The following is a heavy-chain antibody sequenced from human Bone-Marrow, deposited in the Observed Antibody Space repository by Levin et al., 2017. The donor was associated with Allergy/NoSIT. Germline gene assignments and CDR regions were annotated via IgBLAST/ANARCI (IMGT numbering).Heavy chain of an antibody. Sequence: SETLSLTCTVSGASIISATYYWGWVRQPPGKGLEWIGSVYFSGSTYLSPFLKSRVTMSVDTSRSHFSLNLSSVTAADTPVYYCAGLPALRFLDWFLDYWGRGVLVTVSS. CDR3: AGLPALRFLDWFLDY. J-gene: IGHJ4*02. D-gene: IGHD3-9*01. CDR2: VYFSGST. V-gene: IGHV4-39*02. CDR1: GASIISATYY.